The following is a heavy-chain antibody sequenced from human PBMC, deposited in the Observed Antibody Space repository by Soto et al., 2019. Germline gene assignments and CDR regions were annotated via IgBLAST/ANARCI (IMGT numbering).Heavy chain of an antibody. V-gene: IGHV4-30-4*01. CDR1: GGSISSGDYY. CDR2: IYYSGST. Sequence: QVQLQESGPGLVKPSQTLSLTCTVSGGSISSGDYYWSWIRQPPGKGLEWIGYIYYSGSTYYNPSLKSRVXIXVYXSKNQCSLKLSSVTAADTAVYYCARERPDGSRLDPWGQGTLVTVSS. CDR3: ARERPDGSRLDP. J-gene: IGHJ5*02. D-gene: IGHD6-13*01.